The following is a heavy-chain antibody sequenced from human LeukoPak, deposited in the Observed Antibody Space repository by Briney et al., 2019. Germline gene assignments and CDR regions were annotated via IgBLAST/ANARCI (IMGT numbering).Heavy chain of an antibody. CDR3: ATGYSGYDSFDY. D-gene: IGHD5-12*01. J-gene: IGHJ4*02. CDR1: GYTFTSSF. Sequence: GASVKVSCKASGYTFTSSFIHWVRQAPGQGLEWMGIINPSGGATSYAQKFQGRVTMIRDTSTSTVYMELSSLRSEDTAVYYCATGYSGYDSFDYWGQGTLVTVSS. CDR2: INPSGGAT. V-gene: IGHV1-46*01.